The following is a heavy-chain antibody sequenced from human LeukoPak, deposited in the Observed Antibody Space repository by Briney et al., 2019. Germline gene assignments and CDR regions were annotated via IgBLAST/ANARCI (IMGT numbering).Heavy chain of an antibody. CDR2: ISGSGGST. Sequence: GGSLRLSCAASGFIFSSYAMSWVRQAPGKGLEWVSAISGSGGSTYYADSVKGRFTISRDNSKNTLYLQMNSLRAEDTAVYYCAKKGSGSYYYFDYWAREPWSPSPQ. CDR3: AKKGSGSYYYFDY. J-gene: IGHJ4*02. D-gene: IGHD1-26*01. V-gene: IGHV3-23*01. CDR1: GFIFSSYA.